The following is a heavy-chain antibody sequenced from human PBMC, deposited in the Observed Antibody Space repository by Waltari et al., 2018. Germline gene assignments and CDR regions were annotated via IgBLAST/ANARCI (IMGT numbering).Heavy chain of an antibody. CDR2: INHSGST. Sequence: QVQLQQWGAGLLKPSETLSLTCAVYGGSFSGYYWSWIRKPPGKGLEWIGEINHSGSTNYNPSLKSRVTISVDTSKNQFSLKLSSVTAADTAVYYCARVRWARPDYYYGMDVWGQGTTVTVSS. D-gene: IGHD6-6*01. CDR3: ARVRWARPDYYYGMDV. V-gene: IGHV4-34*01. J-gene: IGHJ6*02. CDR1: GGSFSGYY.